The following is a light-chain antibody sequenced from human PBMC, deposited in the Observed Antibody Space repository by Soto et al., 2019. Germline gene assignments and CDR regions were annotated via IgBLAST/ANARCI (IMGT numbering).Light chain of an antibody. Sequence: EIVLTQSPVTLSLSPGQRATLSCRASVMISTYVAWYQQKPGQAPRLLIYAASSRATGIPDRFSGSGFGTEFTLTISSLHSDDFATYYCQRYDYSRSFGQGTKVDI. J-gene: IGKJ1*01. V-gene: IGKV3D-15*01. CDR1: VMISTY. CDR2: AAS. CDR3: QRYDYSRS.